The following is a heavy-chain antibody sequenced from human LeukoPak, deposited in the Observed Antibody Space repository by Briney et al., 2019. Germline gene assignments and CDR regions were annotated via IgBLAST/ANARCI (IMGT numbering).Heavy chain of an antibody. Sequence: SVKVSCKASGGTFSSYAISWVRQAPGQGLEWMGRIIPIFGTANYAQKFQGRVTITTDESTSTAYMELSSLRSEDTAVYYCARETGEPFYFDYWGQGTLVTVSS. CDR3: ARETGEPFYFDY. CDR1: GGTFSSYA. D-gene: IGHD3-10*01. J-gene: IGHJ4*02. V-gene: IGHV1-69*05. CDR2: IIPIFGTA.